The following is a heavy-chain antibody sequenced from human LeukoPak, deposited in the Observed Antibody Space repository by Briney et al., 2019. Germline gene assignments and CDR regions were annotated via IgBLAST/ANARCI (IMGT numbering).Heavy chain of an antibody. V-gene: IGHV4-59*01. J-gene: IGHJ5*02. CDR1: GGSISDYY. Sequence: SETLSLTCTVSGGSISDYYWSWIRQPPGKGLEWIGYIYNSGGANYNPSLKSQVTISLDTSKNQFSLKLSSVTAADTAVYYCARGEIVIVPATMMHTNWFDPWGQGTLVTVSS. CDR3: ARGEIVIVPATMMHTNWFDP. CDR2: IYNSGGA. D-gene: IGHD2-2*01.